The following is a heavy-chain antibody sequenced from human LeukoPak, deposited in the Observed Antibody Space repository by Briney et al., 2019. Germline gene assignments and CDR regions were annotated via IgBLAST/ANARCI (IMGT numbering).Heavy chain of an antibody. J-gene: IGHJ4*02. CDR3: ARYQLGSYFRDPFDH. V-gene: IGHV3-48*04. Sequence: GGSLRLSCVASGFYFGGHAMHWLRQAPGKGLEWVAYITYGSDTIFYADSVNGRFTGARDNAKNSLYLQMDSLRAEDTAVYYCARYQLGSYFRDPFDHWGQGTLVTVSS. CDR2: ITYGSDTI. D-gene: IGHD3-10*01. CDR1: GFYFGGHA.